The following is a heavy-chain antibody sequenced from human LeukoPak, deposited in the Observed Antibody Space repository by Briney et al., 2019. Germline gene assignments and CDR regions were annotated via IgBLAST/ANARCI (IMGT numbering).Heavy chain of an antibody. CDR3: ARQRRGYSYGHYYYYYMDV. V-gene: IGHV4-4*07. J-gene: IGHJ6*03. D-gene: IGHD5-18*01. CDR1: GGSISSYY. Sequence: SETLSLTCTVSGGSISSYYWSWIRQPAGKGLEWIGRIYTSGSTNYNPSLKSRVTMSVETSKNQFSLKLSSVTAADTAVYYCARQRRGYSYGHYYYYYMDVWGKGTTVTVSS. CDR2: IYTSGST.